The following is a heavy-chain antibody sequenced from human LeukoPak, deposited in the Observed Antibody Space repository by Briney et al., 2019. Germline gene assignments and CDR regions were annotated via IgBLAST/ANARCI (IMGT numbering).Heavy chain of an antibody. J-gene: IGHJ6*03. CDR3: ASTRGQLVHYSYYYMDV. CDR1: GFTFSSYW. CDR2: IKQDGSEK. V-gene: IGHV3-7*01. D-gene: IGHD6-6*01. Sequence: GGSLRLSCAASGFTFSSYWMSWVRQAPGKGLEWAANIKQDGSEKYYVDSVKGRFTISRDNVKNSLSMQMNSLRAEDTAVYYCASTRGQLVHYSYYYMDVWGKGTTVTVSS.